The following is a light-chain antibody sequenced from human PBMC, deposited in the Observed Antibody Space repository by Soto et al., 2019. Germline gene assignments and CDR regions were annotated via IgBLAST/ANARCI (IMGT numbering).Light chain of an antibody. Sequence: QSVLTQPASVSGSPGQSITISCTGTSSDVGGYNYVSWYQQHPGKAPKLMIYEVSNRPSGVSNRFPGSKSGYTASLTISGLQAEDEADYYCSSYTSSSTWVFGGGTKLTVL. J-gene: IGLJ3*02. V-gene: IGLV2-14*01. CDR1: SSDVGGYNY. CDR3: SSYTSSSTWV. CDR2: EVS.